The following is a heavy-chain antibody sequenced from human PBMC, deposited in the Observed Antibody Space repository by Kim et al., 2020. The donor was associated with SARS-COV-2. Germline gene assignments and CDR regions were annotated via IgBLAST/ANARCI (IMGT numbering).Heavy chain of an antibody. Sequence: GGSLRLSCAASGFTFSSYGMHWVRQAPGKGLEWVAVIWYDGSNKYYADSVKGRFTISRDNSKNTLYLQMNSLRAEDTAVYYCARAAFGQPLTFDYWGQGTLVTVSS. CDR2: IWYDGSNK. CDR1: GFTFSSYG. D-gene: IGHD3-16*01. J-gene: IGHJ4*02. V-gene: IGHV3-33*01. CDR3: ARAAFGQPLTFDY.